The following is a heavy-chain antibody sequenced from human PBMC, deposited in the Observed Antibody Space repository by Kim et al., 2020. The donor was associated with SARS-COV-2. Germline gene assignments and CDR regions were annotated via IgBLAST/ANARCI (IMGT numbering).Heavy chain of an antibody. CDR3: ARGTRQWLVREPYYYYMDV. CDR2: INHSGST. V-gene: IGHV4-34*01. Sequence: SETLSLTCAVYGGSFSGYYWSWIRQPPGKGLEWIGEINHSGSTNYNPSLKSRVTISVDTSKNQFFLKLSSVTAADTAVYYCARGTRQWLVREPYYYYMDVWGKGTAVTVSS. D-gene: IGHD6-19*01. J-gene: IGHJ6*03. CDR1: GGSFSGYY.